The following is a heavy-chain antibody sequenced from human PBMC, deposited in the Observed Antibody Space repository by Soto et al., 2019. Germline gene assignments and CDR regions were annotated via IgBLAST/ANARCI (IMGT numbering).Heavy chain of an antibody. Sequence: SETLSLTCAVSGGSISSGGYSWSWIRQPPGKGLECIGYIYHSVTTYYNPSLKSRVTISVDRSKNQFSLKLSSVTAADTAVYYCARWWSGSRQGFDPWGQGTLVTVSS. CDR1: GGSISSGGYS. D-gene: IGHD3-3*01. V-gene: IGHV4-30-2*01. CDR3: ARWWSGSRQGFDP. J-gene: IGHJ5*02. CDR2: IYHSVTT.